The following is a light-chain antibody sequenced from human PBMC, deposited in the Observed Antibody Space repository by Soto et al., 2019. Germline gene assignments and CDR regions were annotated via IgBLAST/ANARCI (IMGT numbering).Light chain of an antibody. J-gene: IGKJ1*01. Sequence: EIVLTQSPDTLSLSPGERATLSCRASQSVPNSRLAWYQQKPGQAPSLVISDTSIRATGIPDRFSGSGSGKDFSLIIGRLEPEEFGVYSCQQYGPSPWTFGQGNKVDIX. V-gene: IGKV3-20*01. CDR1: QSVPNSR. CDR2: DTS. CDR3: QQYGPSPWT.